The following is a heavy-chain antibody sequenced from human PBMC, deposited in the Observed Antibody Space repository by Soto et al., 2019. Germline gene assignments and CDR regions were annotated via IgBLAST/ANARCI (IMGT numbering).Heavy chain of an antibody. D-gene: IGHD2-15*01. V-gene: IGHV3-30*18. CDR2: ISYGGSHK. Sequence: GGSLRLSCTASGFTFSEYGIHWVRQAPGKGLEWEAVISYGGSHKYYAGSVKGRFTISRDDSKNTVYLQMNSLKTDDTAVYYCAKEMFPRTVLDSSSPWGDFWGRGSLVTVSS. J-gene: IGHJ4*02. CDR3: AKEMFPRTVLDSSSPWGDF. CDR1: GFTFSEYG.